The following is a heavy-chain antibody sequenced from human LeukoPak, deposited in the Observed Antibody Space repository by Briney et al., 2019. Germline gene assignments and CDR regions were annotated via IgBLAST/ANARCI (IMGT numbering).Heavy chain of an antibody. CDR1: GGTFSSYA. CDR2: IIPILGIA. CDR3: ARHPHIVGATWAFDY. Sequence: SVKVSCKASGGTFSSYAISWVRQPPGQGLEWMGRIIPILGIANYAQKFQGRVTITADKSTSTAYMELSSLRSEDTAVYYCARHPHIVGATWAFDYWGQGTLVTVSS. D-gene: IGHD1-26*01. V-gene: IGHV1-69*04. J-gene: IGHJ4*02.